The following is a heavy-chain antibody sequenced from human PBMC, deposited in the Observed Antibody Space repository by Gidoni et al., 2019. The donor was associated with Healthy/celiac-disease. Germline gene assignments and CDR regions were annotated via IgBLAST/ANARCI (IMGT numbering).Heavy chain of an antibody. CDR3: ARAVTIFGVVAEHDY. CDR1: GYSISSGDY. V-gene: IGHV4-38-2*01. D-gene: IGHD3-3*01. CDR2: IYHSGNT. Sequence: QVQLQESGPGLVKPSATLYLTFAVSGYSISSGDYWGWIRQPPGQGLEWFGSIYHSGNTSYNPSLKSRVTISVETSKNHFSLKLSSVTAADTAVYYCARAVTIFGVVAEHDYWGQGTLVTVSS. J-gene: IGHJ4*02.